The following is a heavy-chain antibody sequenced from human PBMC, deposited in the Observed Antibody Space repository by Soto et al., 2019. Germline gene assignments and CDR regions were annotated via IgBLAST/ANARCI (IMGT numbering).Heavy chain of an antibody. CDR3: ARAPSGTYLPSYYYYGMDV. Sequence: SETLSLTRTVSGGSISSYYWSWIRQPPGKGLEWIGYIYYSGSTNYNPSLKSRVTISVDTSKNQFSLKLSSVTAADTAVYYCARAPSGTYLPSYYYYGMDVWGQGTTVTVSS. J-gene: IGHJ6*02. CDR1: GGSISSYY. D-gene: IGHD3-10*01. CDR2: IYYSGST. V-gene: IGHV4-59*01.